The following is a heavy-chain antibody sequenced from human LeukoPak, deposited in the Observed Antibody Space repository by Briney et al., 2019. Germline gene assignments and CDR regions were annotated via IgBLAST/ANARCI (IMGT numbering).Heavy chain of an antibody. CDR2: IISDGSNT. D-gene: IGHD5-18*01. Sequence: GGSLSLSCAASGYTFSSYWVHWVRRAPGKGLVWVSCIISDGSNTSYADSVKGRFTISRDNAKNTLYLQMNSLRAEDMAVYYCARDRGYSYGNYYYYYGMDVWGQGTTVTVSS. V-gene: IGHV3-74*01. CDR3: ARDRGYSYGNYYYYYGMDV. CDR1: GYTFSSYW. J-gene: IGHJ6*02.